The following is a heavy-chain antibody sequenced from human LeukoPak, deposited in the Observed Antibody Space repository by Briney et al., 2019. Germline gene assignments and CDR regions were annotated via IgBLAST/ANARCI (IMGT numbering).Heavy chain of an antibody. CDR1: GFTFSNAW. V-gene: IGHV3-15*01. J-gene: IGHJ4*02. CDR2: IKSKTDGGTT. D-gene: IGHD1-26*01. CDR3: TPDNEWELLGPVDY. Sequence: PGGSLRLSCAASGFTFSNAWMSWVRQAPGKGLEWVGRIKSKTDGGTTDYAAPVKGRFTISRDDSKNTLYLQMNSLKTEDTAVYYCTPDNEWELLGPVDYWGQGTLVTVSS.